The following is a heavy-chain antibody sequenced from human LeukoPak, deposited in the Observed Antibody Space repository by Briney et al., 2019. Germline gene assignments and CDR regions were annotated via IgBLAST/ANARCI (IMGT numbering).Heavy chain of an antibody. V-gene: IGHV1-2*02. CDR1: GYTFTGYY. D-gene: IGHD2-2*02. CDR3: ARAPGDIVVVPAAIRAFDI. J-gene: IGHJ3*02. Sequence: ASVKVSCKASGYTFTGYYVHWVRQAPGQGLEWMGWINPNSGGTNYAQKFQGRVTMTRGTSISTAYMELSRLRSDDTAVYYCARAPGDIVVVPAAIRAFDIWGQGTMVTVSS. CDR2: INPNSGGT.